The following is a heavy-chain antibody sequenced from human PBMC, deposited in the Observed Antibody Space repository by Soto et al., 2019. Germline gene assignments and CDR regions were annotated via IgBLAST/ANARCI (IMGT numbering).Heavy chain of an antibody. V-gene: IGHV3-21*02. CDR1: GFTFSVSA. Sequence: DVQLVESGGGLVKPGGSLRLSCEASGFTFSVSAMNWVRQAPGKGLEWVSSINGGSTSVHYADSVKGRFTISRDNANNSLSLQLNTLGVDDTAVYYCARGGGSLNYWGQGTLVSVSS. CDR2: INGGSTSV. D-gene: IGHD2-15*01. CDR3: ARGGGSLNY. J-gene: IGHJ4*02.